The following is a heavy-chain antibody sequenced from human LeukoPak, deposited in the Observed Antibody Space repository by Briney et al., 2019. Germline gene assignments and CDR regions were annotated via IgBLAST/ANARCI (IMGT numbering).Heavy chain of an antibody. Sequence: GRSLRLSCAASGFSFGGYALHWVRQAPGKGLEWVASISWNSGDIVHADSVKGRFTISRDNAKNSLYLQMDSLRTEDTALYYCAKVGDGYADAFDIWGQGTMVTVSS. V-gene: IGHV3-9*01. D-gene: IGHD5-24*01. CDR1: GFSFGGYA. CDR2: ISWNSGDI. CDR3: AKVGDGYADAFDI. J-gene: IGHJ3*02.